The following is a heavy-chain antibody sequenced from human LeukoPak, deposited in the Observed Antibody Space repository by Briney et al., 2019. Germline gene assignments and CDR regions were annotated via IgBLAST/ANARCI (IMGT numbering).Heavy chain of an antibody. CDR3: ARWALGPFDY. CDR2: IYHSGST. J-gene: IGHJ4*02. Sequence: SETLSLTCAVSGGSISSGGYSWSWIRQPPGKGLEWIGYIYHSGSTYYNPSLKSRVTISVDRSKNQFSLKLSSVTAADTAVYYCARWALGPFDYWGQGTLVTVSS. V-gene: IGHV4-30-2*01. CDR1: GGSISSGGYS.